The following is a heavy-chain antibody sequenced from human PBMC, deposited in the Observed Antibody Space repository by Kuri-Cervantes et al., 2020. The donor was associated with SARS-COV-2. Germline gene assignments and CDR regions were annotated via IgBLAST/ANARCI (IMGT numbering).Heavy chain of an antibody. CDR1: GYTFTGYD. V-gene: IGHV1-2*02. D-gene: IGHD1-26*01. J-gene: IGHJ4*02. CDR3: ARWAKGIVGAKDHYFDY. CDR2: INPNSGGT. Sequence: ASVKVSCKASGYTFTGYDMHWVRQAPGQGLEWMGWINPNSGGTNYAQKFQGRVTMTRDTSISTAYMELSRLRSDDTAVYYCARWAKGIVGAKDHYFDYWGQGTLVTVSS.